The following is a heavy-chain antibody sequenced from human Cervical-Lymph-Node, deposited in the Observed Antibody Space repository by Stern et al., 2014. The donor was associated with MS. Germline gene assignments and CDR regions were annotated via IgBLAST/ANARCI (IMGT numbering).Heavy chain of an antibody. Sequence: EVQLVESGGGLVKPGWSLRVSCAASGFNFSDYSMNWVRQAPGKGLEGVSSISSSSNYIYYADSVKGRFPISRDNSKSSLYLQMDSLRGEDTAMYYCARARTGTIRYGMDVWGQGTTVTVSS. CDR2: ISSSSNYI. J-gene: IGHJ6*02. D-gene: IGHD1-7*01. CDR1: GFNFSDYS. CDR3: ARARTGTIRYGMDV. V-gene: IGHV3-21*01.